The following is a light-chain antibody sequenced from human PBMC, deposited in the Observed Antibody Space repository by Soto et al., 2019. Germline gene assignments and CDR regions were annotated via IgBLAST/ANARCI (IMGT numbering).Light chain of an antibody. J-gene: IGLJ2*01. V-gene: IGLV1-44*01. CDR2: SNN. CDR1: SSNIGSNT. Sequence: QSLLTQPPSASGTPGQRVTISCSGSSSNIGSNTVNWYQQLPGTAPKLLIYSNNQRPSGVPDRFSGSKSGTSASLAIGGLQSEDEADYYCAAWDDSLFVVFGGGTKLTVL. CDR3: AAWDDSLFVV.